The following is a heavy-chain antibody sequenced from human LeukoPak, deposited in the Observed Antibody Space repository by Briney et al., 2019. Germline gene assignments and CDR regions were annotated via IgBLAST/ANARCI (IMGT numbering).Heavy chain of an antibody. Sequence: PGGSLRLSCAASGFTVSSNYMTWVRQAPGKGLEWVSIIYSGGRTYYADSVKGRFTISRDNSKNTLHLHMNSLRAEDTAVYYCARVQTYYYDSGSIVGGYFDYWGQGTLVTVSS. J-gene: IGHJ4*02. V-gene: IGHV3-53*01. CDR2: IYSGGRT. CDR3: ARVQTYYYDSGSIVGGYFDY. CDR1: GFTVSSNY. D-gene: IGHD3-10*01.